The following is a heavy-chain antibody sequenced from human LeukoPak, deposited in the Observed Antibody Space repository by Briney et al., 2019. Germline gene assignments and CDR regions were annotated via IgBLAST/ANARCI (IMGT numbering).Heavy chain of an antibody. CDR1: GGSFSGYY. D-gene: IGHD4-17*01. CDR3: ARVGSTVTTPSAFDI. J-gene: IGHJ3*02. CDR2: INHSGST. V-gene: IGHV4-34*01. Sequence: PSETLSLTCAVYGGSFSGYYWSWIRQPPGKGLEWIGEINHSGSTNYNPSLKSRVTISVDTSKNQFSLKLSSVTAADTAVYYCARVGSTVTTPSAFDIWGQGTMVTVSS.